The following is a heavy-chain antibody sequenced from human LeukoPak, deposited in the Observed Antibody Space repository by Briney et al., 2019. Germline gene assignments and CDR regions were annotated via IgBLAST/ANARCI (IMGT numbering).Heavy chain of an antibody. CDR2: IRYDGSNK. J-gene: IGHJ4*02. Sequence: GGSLRLSCAASGFTFSSYGMHWVRQAPGKGLEWVAFIRYDGSNKYYADSVKGRFTISRDNSKNTLYLQMNSLRAEDTAVYYCAKDANLYEIVVVPAAPPADFDYWGQGTLVTVSS. CDR3: AKDANLYEIVVVPAAPPADFDY. V-gene: IGHV3-30*02. CDR1: GFTFSSYG. D-gene: IGHD2-2*01.